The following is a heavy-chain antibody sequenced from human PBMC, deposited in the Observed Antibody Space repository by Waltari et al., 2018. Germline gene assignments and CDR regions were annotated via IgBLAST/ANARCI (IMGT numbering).Heavy chain of an antibody. Sequence: QVQLQESGPGLVKPSETLSLTCTVPGGSISSYYWSWIRQPPGKGLEWIGYIYYSGSTNYNPSLKSRVTISVDTSKNQFSLKLSSVTAADTAVYYCATFHCSSTSCPACFDYWGQGTLVTVSS. CDR3: ATFHCSSTSCPACFDY. CDR2: IYYSGST. J-gene: IGHJ4*02. V-gene: IGHV4-59*01. CDR1: GGSISSYY. D-gene: IGHD2-2*01.